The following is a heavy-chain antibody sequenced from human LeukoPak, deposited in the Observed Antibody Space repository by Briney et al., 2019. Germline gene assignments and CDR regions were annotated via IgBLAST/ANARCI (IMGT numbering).Heavy chain of an antibody. CDR3: ARDLIRGAPDYFDN. V-gene: IGHV3-30*04. D-gene: IGHD3-10*01. Sequence: GGFLRLSCAASGFTFSNYPMPWVRQAPGKGLEWVAVISYDGKVKHYADSVKGRFTISRDDSTNTLSLQMNSLRPDDTAIYFCARDLIRGAPDYFDNWGQGTLVTVSS. CDR1: GFTFSNYP. CDR2: ISYDGKVK. J-gene: IGHJ4*02.